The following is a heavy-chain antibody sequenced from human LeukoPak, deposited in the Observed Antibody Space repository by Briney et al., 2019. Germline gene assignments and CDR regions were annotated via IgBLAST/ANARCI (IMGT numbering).Heavy chain of an antibody. V-gene: IGHV3-66*04. D-gene: IGHD2-15*01. J-gene: IGHJ5*02. Sequence: GGSLRLSCAASGFTVSSNYMSWVRQAPGKGLEWVSVIYSGGSTYYADSVKGRFTISRDNSKNTLYLQMNSLRAEDTAVYYCARRKGYPNWFDPWGQGTLVTVSS. CDR3: ARRKGYPNWFDP. CDR1: GFTVSSNY. CDR2: IYSGGST.